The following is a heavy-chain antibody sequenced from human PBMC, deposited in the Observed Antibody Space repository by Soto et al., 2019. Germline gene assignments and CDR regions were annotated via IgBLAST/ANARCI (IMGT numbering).Heavy chain of an antibody. CDR3: ARGRRAVAGTWGGRFDY. V-gene: IGHV4-34*01. J-gene: IGHJ4*02. CDR2: INHSGST. D-gene: IGHD6-19*01. CDR1: GGSFSGYY. Sequence: SSETLCLTCAVYGGSFSGYYWNWIRQPPGKGLEWIGEINHSGSTNYNPSLKSRVTISVDTSKNQFSLKLSSVTAADTAVYYCARGRRAVAGTWGGRFDYWGQGTLVTVSS.